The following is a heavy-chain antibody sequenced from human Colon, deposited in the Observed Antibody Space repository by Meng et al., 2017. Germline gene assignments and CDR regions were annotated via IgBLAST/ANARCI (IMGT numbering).Heavy chain of an antibody. V-gene: IGHV4-4*02. CDR1: GGSSSSSSW. D-gene: IGHD2-2*01. J-gene: IGHJ4*02. Sequence: QVPLKESGPGLVKPSGPPSLPCAVSGGSSSSSSWWSWVPQPPGKGLEWIGEIYHSGSTNYNPSLKSRVTISVDKSKNQFSLKLSSVTAADTAVYYCASGRKYCSSTSCYGQFDYWGQGTLVTVSS. CDR3: ASGRKYCSSTSCYGQFDY. CDR2: IYHSGST.